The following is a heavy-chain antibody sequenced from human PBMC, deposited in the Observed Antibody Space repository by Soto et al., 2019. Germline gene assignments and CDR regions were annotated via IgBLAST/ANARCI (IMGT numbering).Heavy chain of an antibody. Sequence: PSETLSLTCNGSGFAISRGYYWSWVRQPPGKGLEWIGSIYPSVSSYHNPSLESRLTLSIDTSKNQFTLKLASVTAEDTALYYCAREKVGTTFFDNWGQGTQVTVSS. V-gene: IGHV4-38-2*02. J-gene: IGHJ4*02. CDR1: GFAISRGYY. D-gene: IGHD1-1*01. CDR3: AREKVGTTFFDN. CDR2: IYPSVSS.